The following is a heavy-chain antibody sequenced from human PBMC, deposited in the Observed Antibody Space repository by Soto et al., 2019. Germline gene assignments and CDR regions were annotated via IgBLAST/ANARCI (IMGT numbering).Heavy chain of an antibody. J-gene: IGHJ4*02. CDR1: GFTFSSYA. V-gene: IGHV3-23*01. CDR3: AKETTVAVGDYFDY. Sequence: EVQLLESGGGLVQPGGSLRLSCVASGFTFSSYAMSWVRQAPGKGPEWVSVVSATGGSNYFADSVKCRFTISRDNSKYTLYLQLRSLRGEDTAVYYCAKETTVAVGDYFDYWGQGTQVTVSS. D-gene: IGHD2-15*01. CDR2: VSATGGSN.